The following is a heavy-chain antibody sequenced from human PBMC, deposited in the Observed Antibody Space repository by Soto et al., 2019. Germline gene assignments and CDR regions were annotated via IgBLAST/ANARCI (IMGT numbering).Heavy chain of an antibody. CDR2: FDPEDGET. CDR1: GYTLTELS. D-gene: IGHD2-2*02. CDR3: ATIGCSSTRCYISFDY. J-gene: IGHJ4*02. Sequence: ASVKVSCKVSGYTLTELSMHWVRQAPGKGLEWMGGFDPEDGETIYAQKFQGRVTMTEDTSTDTAYMELSSLRSEDTAVYYCATIGCSSTRCYISFDYWGQGTLVTVSS. V-gene: IGHV1-24*01.